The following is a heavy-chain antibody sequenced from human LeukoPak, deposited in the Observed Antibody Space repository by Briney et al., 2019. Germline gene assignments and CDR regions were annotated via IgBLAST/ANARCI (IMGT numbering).Heavy chain of an antibody. J-gene: IGHJ4*02. CDR1: GFTFSNYA. CDR3: ARDRDTLYQPRGYFDH. V-gene: IGHV3-23*01. CDR2: ISVSGGTT. D-gene: IGHD2-2*02. Sequence: GGSLRLSCAASGFTFSNYAMTWVRQAPGKGLEWVSVISVSGGTTYYADSVKGRFTTSRDNSKNTLSLQMNSLRAEDTAVYFCARDRDTLYQPRGYFDHWGQGTPVSVCS.